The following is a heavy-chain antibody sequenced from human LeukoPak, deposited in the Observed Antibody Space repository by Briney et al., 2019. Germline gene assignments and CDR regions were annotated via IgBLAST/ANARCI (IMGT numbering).Heavy chain of an antibody. J-gene: IGHJ6*02. CDR1: GYTFISYY. D-gene: IGHD6-13*01. CDR3: ARVPDSSSWYGDYYYGMDV. CDR2: INPSGGST. Sequence: ASVKVSCKASGYTFISYYMHWVRQAPGQGLEWMGIINPSGGSTSYAQKFQGRVTMTRDTSTSTVYMELSSLRSEDTAVYYCARVPDSSSWYGDYYYGMDVWGQGTTVTVSS. V-gene: IGHV1-46*01.